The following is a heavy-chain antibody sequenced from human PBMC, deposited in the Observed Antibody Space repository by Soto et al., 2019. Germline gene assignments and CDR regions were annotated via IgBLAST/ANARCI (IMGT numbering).Heavy chain of an antibody. CDR2: ISAYNDYT. D-gene: IGHD3-16*01. CDR1: GYTFTDHG. CDR3: AXDRPRLTQNFLDVY. Sequence: QIQLVQSGAEVKKPGASVKISCKTSGYTFTDHGISWVRQAPGQGFEWMGWISAYNDYTAYAQKFQGRFTLTTDKXXXXXXXXXXXXXXXDXXXXXXAXDRPRLTQNFLDVYWGQGTLVTVSS. V-gene: IGHV1-18*01. J-gene: IGHJ4*02.